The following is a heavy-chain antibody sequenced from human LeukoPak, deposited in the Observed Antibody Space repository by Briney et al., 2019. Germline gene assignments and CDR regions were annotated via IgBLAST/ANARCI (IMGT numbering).Heavy chain of an antibody. CDR3: AKMKGHPLPKYYMDV. Sequence: GGSLKLSCAASGFTFSGFAMSWVRRPPGKGLEWVSGISGSGDNTLYADSVKGRFTISRDNSKNTLYLEMNSLRAEDTAIYYCAKMKGHPLPKYYMDVWGQGTTVTVSS. CDR1: GFTFSGFA. CDR2: ISGSGDNT. D-gene: IGHD1-26*01. V-gene: IGHV3-23*01. J-gene: IGHJ6*01.